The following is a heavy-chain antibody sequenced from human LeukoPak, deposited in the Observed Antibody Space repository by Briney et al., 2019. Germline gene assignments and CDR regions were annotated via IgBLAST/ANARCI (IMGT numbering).Heavy chain of an antibody. V-gene: IGHV3-74*01. CDR2: IKDDGSHT. J-gene: IGHJ4*02. CDR1: GFTFSSHW. CDR3: ARDGCTNGVCYLGY. D-gene: IGHD2-8*01. Sequence: GGSLRLSCAASGFTFSSHWMHWVRQAPGKGLVWVSRIKDDGSHTNYADSVKGRFTISRDNAKNTLSLQMNSLRAEDTAVYYCARDGCTNGVCYLGYWGQGTLVTVSS.